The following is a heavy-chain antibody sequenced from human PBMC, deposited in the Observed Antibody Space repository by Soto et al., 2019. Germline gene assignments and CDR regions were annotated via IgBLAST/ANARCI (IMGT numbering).Heavy chain of an antibody. J-gene: IGHJ4*02. D-gene: IGHD5-12*01. V-gene: IGHV3-23*01. CDR3: ARHSGYGVLGDY. CDR2: ISGSGGST. CDR1: GFTFTSYA. Sequence: EVQLLESGGGLVQPGGSLRLSCAASGFTFTSYAMSWVRQAPGNGLEWVSAISGSGGSTYYADSVKGRFTISRDNSKNTLYLQMNSLRAEDTAVYYCARHSGYGVLGDYWGQGTLVTVSS.